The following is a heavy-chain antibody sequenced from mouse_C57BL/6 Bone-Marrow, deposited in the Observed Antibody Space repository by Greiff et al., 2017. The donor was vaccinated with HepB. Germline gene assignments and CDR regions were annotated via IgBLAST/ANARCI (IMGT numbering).Heavy chain of an antibody. Sequence: EVKLMESGGDLVKPGGSLKLSCAASGFTFSSYSMSWVRQTPDKRMEWVATISSGGSYTYYPDSVKGRFTISRDHAKNTLYLQMSSLKSEDTAMYYRARGQKDLGSSYDEDWFAYWGQGTLVTVSA. CDR1: GFTFSSYS. D-gene: IGHD1-1*01. V-gene: IGHV5-6*01. CDR3: ARGQKDLGSSYDEDWFAY. J-gene: IGHJ3*01. CDR2: ISSGGSYT.